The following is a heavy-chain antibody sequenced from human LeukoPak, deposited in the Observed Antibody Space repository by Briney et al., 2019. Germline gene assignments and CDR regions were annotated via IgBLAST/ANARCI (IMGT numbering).Heavy chain of an antibody. V-gene: IGHV1-46*01. D-gene: IGHD3-22*01. CDR1: GYTFTTYY. CDR3: ARGRSGGYYYTLAY. J-gene: IGHJ4*02. Sequence: ASVKVSCRASGYTFTTYYMHWVRQAPGQGLERMGIINPSGGSTTYAQKFQGRVTMTSDTSTSTVYMEVSSLRSEDTAVYYCARGRSGGYYYTLAYWGQGTLVTVSS. CDR2: INPSGGST.